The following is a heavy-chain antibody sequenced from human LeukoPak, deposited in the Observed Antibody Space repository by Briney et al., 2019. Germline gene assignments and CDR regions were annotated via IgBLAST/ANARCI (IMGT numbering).Heavy chain of an antibody. CDR1: GGSIGSGSYY. D-gene: IGHD6-6*01. J-gene: IGHJ4*02. CDR2: IYTSGST. Sequence: SETLSLTCTVSGGSIGSGSYYWSWIRQPAGKGLEWIGRIYTSGSTNYNPSLKSRVIISVDTSKNQFSPKLSSVTAADTAVYYCAQMGIAARIDYWGQGTLVTVSS. V-gene: IGHV4-61*02. CDR3: AQMGIAARIDY.